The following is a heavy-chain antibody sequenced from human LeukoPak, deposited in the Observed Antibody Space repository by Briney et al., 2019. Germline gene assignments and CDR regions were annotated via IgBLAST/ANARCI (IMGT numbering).Heavy chain of an antibody. CDR3: ARDVDDIVVIPAAMDV. CDR2: FIPVFGTA. CDR1: GGIFSNYA. V-gene: IGHV1-69*01. D-gene: IGHD2-2*01. J-gene: IGHJ6*02. Sequence: SVKVSCKASGGIFSNYAISWVRQAPGQRLEWMGGFIPVFGTAHYAQNFQGRVTITADESTSTVYLELSSLRSEDTAVYYCARDVDDIVVIPAAMDVWGPGTAVTVSS.